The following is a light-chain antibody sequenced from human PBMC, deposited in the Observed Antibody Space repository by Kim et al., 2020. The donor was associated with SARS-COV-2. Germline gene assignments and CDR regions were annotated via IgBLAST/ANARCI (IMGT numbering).Light chain of an antibody. CDR2: WAS. CDR3: QQYYSTPWT. J-gene: IGKJ1*01. CDR1: QSVLHSSNNKNY. Sequence: DIVMTQSPDSLAVSLGERATINCKSSQSVLHSSNNKNYLAWYQQKPGQPPKLLIYWASTRESGVPDRFSGSGSGTDFTLTISSLQAEDVAVYYCQQYYSTPWTFGQGTKVDIK. V-gene: IGKV4-1*01.